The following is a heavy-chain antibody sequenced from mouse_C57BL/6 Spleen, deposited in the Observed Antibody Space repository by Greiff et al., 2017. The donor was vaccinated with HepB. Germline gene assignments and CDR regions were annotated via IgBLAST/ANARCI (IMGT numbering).Heavy chain of an antibody. CDR2: ISSGGSYT. CDR3: ARDHGGSGLDY. D-gene: IGHD1-1*01. CDR1: GFTFSSYG. J-gene: IGHJ2*01. V-gene: IGHV5-6*01. Sequence: EVHLVESGGDLVKPGGSLKLSCAASGFTFSSYGMSWVRQTPDKRLEWVATISSGGSYTYYPDSVKGRFTISRDKAKNTLYLQMSSLKSEDTAMYYCARDHGGSGLDYWGQGTTLTVSS.